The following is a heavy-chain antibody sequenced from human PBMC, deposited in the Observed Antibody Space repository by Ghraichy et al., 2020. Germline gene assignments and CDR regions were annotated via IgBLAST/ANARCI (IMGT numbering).Heavy chain of an antibody. CDR1: GGSISSSTYY. D-gene: IGHD6-13*01. CDR3: ARQEGYEQHAGEFDP. V-gene: IGHV4-39*01. J-gene: IGHJ5*02. Sequence: SQTLSLTCPVSGGSISSSTYYWGWIRQPPGKGLEWIGSIYYSGSTYYNPSLKSRVTISVDTSKNQFSLKLSSVTAADTAVYYCARQEGYEQHAGEFDPWGQGNLVTVSS. CDR2: IYYSGST.